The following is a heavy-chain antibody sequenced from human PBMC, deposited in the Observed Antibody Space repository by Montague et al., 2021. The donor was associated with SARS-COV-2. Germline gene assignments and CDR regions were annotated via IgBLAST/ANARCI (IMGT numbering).Heavy chain of an antibody. CDR3: ASGKYYDFWSGYYSHDYVSGMDV. D-gene: IGHD3-3*01. CDR2: IHTSGST. CDR1: GGSISSYY. V-gene: IGHV4-4*07. Sequence: SETLSLTCTVSGGSISSYYWSWIRRSAGKGLEWIGRIHTSGSTDYNPSLNSRVTMSVDTSKNQFSLKLSSVTAADTAVYYRASGKYYDFWSGYYSHDYVSGMDVWGQGTTVTVSS. J-gene: IGHJ6*02.